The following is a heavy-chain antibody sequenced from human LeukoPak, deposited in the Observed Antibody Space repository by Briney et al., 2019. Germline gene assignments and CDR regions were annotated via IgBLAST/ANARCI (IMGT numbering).Heavy chain of an antibody. Sequence: SETLSLTCTVSGGSISSTSYYWGWIRQPPGKGLEWIGSMYYSGSTYYNPSLKSRVTISVDTSKNQFSLKLSSVTAADTAVYYCARATGYYYYMDVWGKGTTVTVSS. J-gene: IGHJ6*03. CDR1: GGSISSTSYY. V-gene: IGHV4-39*07. D-gene: IGHD4-11*01. CDR2: MYYSGST. CDR3: ARATGYYYYMDV.